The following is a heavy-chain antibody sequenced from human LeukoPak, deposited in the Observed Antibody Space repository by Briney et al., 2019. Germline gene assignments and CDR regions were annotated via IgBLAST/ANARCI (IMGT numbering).Heavy chain of an antibody. CDR3: ARLNGGVFDP. CDR2: FYGVGGT. J-gene: IGHJ5*02. CDR1: GFTDSNTH. Sequence: GGSLRLSCAASGFTDSNTHMGWVPQVPGKGLEWVSVFYGVGGTYYADSVKGRFTISRHISKNTLYLQMNRLRSEDTAMYHCARLNGGVFDPCGQGTLVTVSS. V-gene: IGHV3-53*04. D-gene: IGHD4-23*01.